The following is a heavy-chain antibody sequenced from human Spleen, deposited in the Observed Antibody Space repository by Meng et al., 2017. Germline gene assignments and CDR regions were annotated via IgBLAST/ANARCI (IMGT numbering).Heavy chain of an antibody. CDR1: GFTFSGSA. Sequence: GESLKISCAASGFTFSGSAMHWVRQASGKGLEWVGRIRSKANSYATAYAASVKGRFTISRDDSKNTVYLQMNSLKTEDTAVYYCSGHIDYWGQGTLVTV. CDR2: IRSKANSYAT. J-gene: IGHJ4*02. CDR3: SGHIDY. V-gene: IGHV3-73*01.